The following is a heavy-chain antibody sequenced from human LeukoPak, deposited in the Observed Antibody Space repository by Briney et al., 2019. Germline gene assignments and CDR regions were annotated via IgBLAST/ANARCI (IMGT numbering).Heavy chain of an antibody. J-gene: IGHJ4*02. Sequence: SETLSLTCAVYGGSFSGYYWSWIRQPPGKGLEWIGEINHSGSTNYNPSLKSRVTISVDTSKNQFSLKLSSVTAADTAVYYCARGYGDVRFDYWGQGTLVTVSS. CDR1: GGSFSGYY. D-gene: IGHD4-17*01. CDR3: ARGYGDVRFDY. V-gene: IGHV4-34*01. CDR2: INHSGST.